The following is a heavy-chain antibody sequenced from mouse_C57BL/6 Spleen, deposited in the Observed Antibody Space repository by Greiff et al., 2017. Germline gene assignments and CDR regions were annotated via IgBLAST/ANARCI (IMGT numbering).Heavy chain of an antibody. CDR2: IDPEDGET. V-gene: IGHV14-2*01. Sequence: VQLKQSGAELVKPGASVKLSCTASGFNIKDYYMHWVKQRTEQGLEWIGRIDPEDGETKYAPKFQGKATITADTSSNTAYLQLSSLTSEDTAVYYCARRYYDYDGGLAYWGQGTLVTVSA. J-gene: IGHJ3*01. D-gene: IGHD2-4*01. CDR1: GFNIKDYY. CDR3: ARRYYDYDGGLAY.